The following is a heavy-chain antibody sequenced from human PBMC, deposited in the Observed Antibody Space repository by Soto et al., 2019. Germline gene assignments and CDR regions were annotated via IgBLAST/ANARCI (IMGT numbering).Heavy chain of an antibody. CDR2: INPNSGGT. CDR3: ARDGRDYGDLPPLDY. V-gene: IGHV1-2*04. J-gene: IGHJ4*02. Sequence: EASVKVSCKASGYTFTGYYMHWVRQAPGQGLEWMGWINPNSGGTNYAQKFQGWVTMTRDTSISTAYMELSRLRSDDTAVYYCARDGRDYGDLPPLDYWGQGTLVTVSS. CDR1: GYTFTGYY. D-gene: IGHD4-17*01.